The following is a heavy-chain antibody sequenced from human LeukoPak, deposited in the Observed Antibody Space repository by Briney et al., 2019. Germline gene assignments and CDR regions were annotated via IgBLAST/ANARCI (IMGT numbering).Heavy chain of an antibody. Sequence: GGSLRLSCAASGFTFSSYAMNWVRQAPGKGLEWVSGISGSGGSTYYADSVKGRFTISRDNSKNTLYLQMNSLRAEDTAVYYCAKEPYVWGSYRLAQYFQHWGQGTLVTVSS. CDR3: AKEPYVWGSYRLAQYFQH. V-gene: IGHV3-23*01. J-gene: IGHJ1*01. D-gene: IGHD3-16*02. CDR1: GFTFSSYA. CDR2: ISGSGGST.